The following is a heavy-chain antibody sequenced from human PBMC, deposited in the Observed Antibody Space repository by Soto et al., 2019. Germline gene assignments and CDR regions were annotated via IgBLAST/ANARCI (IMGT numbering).Heavy chain of an antibody. V-gene: IGHV4-34*01. CDR1: VGSFSGYY. D-gene: IGHD1-26*01. J-gene: IGHJ6*01. Sequence: SETLSLTCAFYVGSFSGYYWSWIRHPPGKWLEWIGEINHSGSTNYNPSLKSRVTISVDTSKNQFSLKLSSVTAADTAVYYCARGGRSLWELIRTRLDYGMEVLGQGTTVIVS. CDR2: INHSGST. CDR3: ARGGRSLWELIRTRLDYGMEV.